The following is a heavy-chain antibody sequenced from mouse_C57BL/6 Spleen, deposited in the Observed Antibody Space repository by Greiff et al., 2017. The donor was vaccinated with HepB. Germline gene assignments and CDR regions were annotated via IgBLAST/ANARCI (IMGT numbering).Heavy chain of an antibody. CDR2: IYPGSGNT. D-gene: IGHD1-1*01. V-gene: IGHV1-76*01. J-gene: IGHJ2*01. CDR3: ATTVFDY. Sequence: QVQLQQSGAELVRPGASVKLSCKASGYTFTDYYINWVKQRPGQGLEWIARIYPGSGNTYYNEKFKGKATLTAEKSSSTAYMQLSSLTSEDSAVYFCATTVFDYWGQGTTLTVSS. CDR1: GYTFTDYY.